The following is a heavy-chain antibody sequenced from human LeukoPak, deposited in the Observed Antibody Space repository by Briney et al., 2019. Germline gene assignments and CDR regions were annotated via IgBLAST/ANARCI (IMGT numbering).Heavy chain of an antibody. V-gene: IGHV1-18*01. J-gene: IGHJ4*02. CDR3: ARKRSPYGDVDYFDY. CDR1: GYTFTSYG. CDR2: ISAYNGNT. D-gene: IGHD4-17*01. Sequence: ASVKVSCKASGYTFTSYGISWVRQAPGQGLEWMGWISAYNGNTNYAQKPQGRVTMTTDTSTSTAYMELRSLRSDDTAVYYCARKRSPYGDVDYFDYWGQGTLVTVSS.